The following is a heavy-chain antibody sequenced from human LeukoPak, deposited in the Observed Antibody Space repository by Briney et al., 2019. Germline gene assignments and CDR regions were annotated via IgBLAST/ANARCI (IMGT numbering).Heavy chain of an antibody. CDR1: GYTFTGYY. CDR2: INPNSGGT. V-gene: IGHV1-2*02. CDR3: GGGPYYYDSSGYLSGSAFDI. J-gene: IGHJ3*02. Sequence: GASVKVSCKASGYTFTGYYMHWVRQAPGQGLEWMGWINPNSGGTNYAQKFQGRVTMTRDTYISTDYMDLSRLRSDDTAVYYCGGGPYYYDSSGYLSGSAFDIWGQGTMVTVSS. D-gene: IGHD3-22*01.